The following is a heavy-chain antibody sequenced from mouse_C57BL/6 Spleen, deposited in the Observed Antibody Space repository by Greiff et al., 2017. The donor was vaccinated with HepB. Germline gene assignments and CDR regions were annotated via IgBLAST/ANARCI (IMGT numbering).Heavy chain of an antibody. V-gene: IGHV1-74*01. D-gene: IGHD1-1*01. Sequence: QVQLQQPGAELVKPGASVKVSCKASGYTFTSYWMHWVKQRPGQGLEWIGRIHPSDSDTNYNQKFKGKATLTVDKSSSTAYMQLSSLTSEDSAVYYWAISPYGSSHWYFDVWGTGTTVTVSS. CDR1: GYTFTSYW. CDR2: IHPSDSDT. J-gene: IGHJ1*03. CDR3: AISPYGSSHWYFDV.